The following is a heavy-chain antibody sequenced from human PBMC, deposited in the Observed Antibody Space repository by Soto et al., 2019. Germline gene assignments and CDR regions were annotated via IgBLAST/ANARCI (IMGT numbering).Heavy chain of an antibody. CDR2: IYHSGSF. D-gene: IGHD2-15*01. Sequence: SETLSLTCDVSGGSISIGTYSWNWIRQPPGKGLEWIGYIYHSGSFYYNPSLKSRVTISIDRSKNQFSLNLSSVTAADTAVYYCVRASGYCSGGTCFTFDYWGRGTLVTVSS. CDR3: VRASGYCSGGTCFTFDY. CDR1: GGSISIGTYS. V-gene: IGHV4-30-2*01. J-gene: IGHJ4*02.